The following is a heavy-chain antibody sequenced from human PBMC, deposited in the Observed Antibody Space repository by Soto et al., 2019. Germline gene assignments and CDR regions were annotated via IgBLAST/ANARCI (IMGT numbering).Heavy chain of an antibody. D-gene: IGHD5-12*01. CDR1: EFTFSSYS. J-gene: IGHJ4*02. CDR2: ISRSSAYI. Sequence: EVQLVESGGGLVKPGGSLRLSCAASEFTFSSYSMNWVRQAPGKGLEWVSSISRSSAYIYYADSVKGRFTISRDKAKNSLYLQMNSLRAEDTAVYYCARDREGYNVPFFDYWGQGTLVTVSS. CDR3: ARDREGYNVPFFDY. V-gene: IGHV3-21*01.